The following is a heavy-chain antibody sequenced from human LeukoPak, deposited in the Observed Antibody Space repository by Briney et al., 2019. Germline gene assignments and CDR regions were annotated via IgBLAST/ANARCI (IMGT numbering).Heavy chain of an antibody. Sequence: GGSLRLSCAASGFTFSSYAMHWVRQAPGKGLEYVSAISSNGGSTYYANSVKGRFTISRDNSKNTLYLQMGSLRAEDMAVYYCARARYSGSYIFGYWGQGTLVTVSS. CDR2: ISSNGGST. V-gene: IGHV3-64*01. D-gene: IGHD1-26*01. CDR1: GFTFSSYA. J-gene: IGHJ4*02. CDR3: ARARYSGSYIFGY.